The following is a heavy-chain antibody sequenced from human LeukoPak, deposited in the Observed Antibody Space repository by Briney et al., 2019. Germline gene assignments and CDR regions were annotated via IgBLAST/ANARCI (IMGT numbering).Heavy chain of an antibody. V-gene: IGHV3-48*03. Sequence: GGSLRLSCAASGFTFSSYEMNWVRQAPGKGLEWVSYISSGSTIYHADSVKGRFTISRDNAKNSLYLQMNNLRAEDTAVYYCARDSYYDSSGYSNYWYFDLWGRGTLVTVSS. CDR2: ISSGSTI. D-gene: IGHD3-22*01. CDR3: ARDSYYDSSGYSNYWYFDL. J-gene: IGHJ2*01. CDR1: GFTFSSYE.